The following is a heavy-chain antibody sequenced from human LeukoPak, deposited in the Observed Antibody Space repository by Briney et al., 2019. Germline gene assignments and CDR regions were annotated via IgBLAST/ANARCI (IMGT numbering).Heavy chain of an antibody. D-gene: IGHD1-26*01. CDR2: ISGRSGTI. J-gene: IGHJ4*02. V-gene: IGHV3-48*01. Sequence: GGSLRLSCAASAFTFSDYSMNWVRQAPGKGLEWVSYISGRSGTIYYADSVKGRFTISRDNAKNSMYLQMNSLRAEDTAVYYCARDRIKSGSYYFDYWGQGTLVTVS. CDR1: AFTFSDYS. CDR3: ARDRIKSGSYYFDY.